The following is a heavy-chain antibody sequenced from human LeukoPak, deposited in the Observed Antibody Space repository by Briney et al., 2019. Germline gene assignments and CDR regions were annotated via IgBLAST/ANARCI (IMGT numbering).Heavy chain of an antibody. CDR1: GFTFSSYG. CDR2: ISSSSSYI. V-gene: IGHV3-21*01. CDR3: ARAQFVYGSGSNAYYYYMDV. D-gene: IGHD3-10*01. Sequence: GGTLRLSCAASGFTFSSYGMSWVRQAPGKGLEWVSSISSSSSYIYYADSVKGRFTISRDNAKNSLYLQMNSLRAEDTAVYYCARAQFVYGSGSNAYYYYMDVWGKGTTVTVSS. J-gene: IGHJ6*03.